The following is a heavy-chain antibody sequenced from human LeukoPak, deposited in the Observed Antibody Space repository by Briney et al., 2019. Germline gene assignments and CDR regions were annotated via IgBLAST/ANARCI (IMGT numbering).Heavy chain of an antibody. J-gene: IGHJ4*02. CDR1: GFTFSSYA. CDR3: ARAQWLVSFLDY. CDR2: MSYDGSNK. Sequence: GGSLRLSCAASGFTFSSYAMHWVRQAPGKGLEWVAVMSYDGSNKYYADSVKGRFTISRDNSKNTLYLQMNSLRAEDTAVYYCARAQWLVSFLDYWGQGTLVTVSS. V-gene: IGHV3-30-3*01. D-gene: IGHD6-19*01.